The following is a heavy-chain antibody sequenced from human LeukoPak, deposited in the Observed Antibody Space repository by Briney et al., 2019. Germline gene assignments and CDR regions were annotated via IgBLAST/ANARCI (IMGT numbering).Heavy chain of an antibody. V-gene: IGHV3-33*01. D-gene: IGHD5-18*01. CDR2: IWYDGSNK. Sequence: GGSLRLSCVASGFTFSSYGMHWVRQAPGKGLEWVAVIWYDGSNKYYADSVKGRFTISRDNSKNTLYLQMNSLRAEDTAVYYCARVRGYSYVGSSDYWGQGTLVTVSS. J-gene: IGHJ4*02. CDR1: GFTFSSYG. CDR3: ARVRGYSYVGSSDY.